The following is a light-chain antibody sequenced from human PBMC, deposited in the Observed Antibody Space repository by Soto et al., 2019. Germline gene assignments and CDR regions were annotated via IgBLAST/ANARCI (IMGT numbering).Light chain of an antibody. Sequence: IVLAQSPGTLYLSPGERATLSCRASQSVSGSYLAWYQQKPGQAPRLLIYGASSRATGIPDRFSGSGSGTDFTLTISRLEPEDFAVYYCQQYGSSPATFGQGTRLEIK. J-gene: IGKJ5*01. V-gene: IGKV3-20*01. CDR2: GAS. CDR3: QQYGSSPAT. CDR1: QSVSGSY.